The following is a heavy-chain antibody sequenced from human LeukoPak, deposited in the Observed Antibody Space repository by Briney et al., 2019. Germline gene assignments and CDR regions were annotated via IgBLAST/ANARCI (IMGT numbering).Heavy chain of an antibody. D-gene: IGHD3-3*01. J-gene: IGHJ6*03. Sequence: SETLSLTCTVSGGSISSYYWSWIRQPPGKGLEWIGYIYYSGSTNYNPSLKSRVTISVDTSKNQFSLKLSSVTAADTAVYYCARDNPPSYDFLSGHYYMDVWGKGTTVTVSS. V-gene: IGHV4-59*01. CDR3: ARDNPPSYDFLSGHYYMDV. CDR1: GGSISSYY. CDR2: IYYSGST.